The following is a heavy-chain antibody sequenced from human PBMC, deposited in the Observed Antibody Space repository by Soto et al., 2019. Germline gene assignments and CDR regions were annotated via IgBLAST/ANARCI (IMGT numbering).Heavy chain of an antibody. V-gene: IGHV3-11*05. Sequence: GGSLRLSCAASGFSFSAYYMSWIRQAPGKGLEWVSYISSSSSYTNYAGSVKGRFTISRDNDKNSLYLQMNSLRAEDTAVYYCARDLQTYSSGWYGYWGQGTLVTVSS. CDR2: ISSSSSYT. D-gene: IGHD6-19*01. CDR3: ARDLQTYSSGWYGY. CDR1: GFSFSAYY. J-gene: IGHJ4*02.